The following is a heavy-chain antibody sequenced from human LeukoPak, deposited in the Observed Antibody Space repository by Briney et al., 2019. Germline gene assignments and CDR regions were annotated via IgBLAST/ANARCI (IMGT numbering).Heavy chain of an antibody. CDR1: GGSISSGGYY. V-gene: IGHV4-31*03. D-gene: IGHD6-6*01. Sequence: SETLSLTCTVSGGSISSGGYYWSWIRQHPGKGLEWIGYIYYSGSTYYNPSLKSRVTISVDTSKNQFSLKLSSVTAADTAVYYCASGRSIQGWFDPWGQGTLVTVSS. CDR3: ASGRSIQGWFDP. J-gene: IGHJ5*02. CDR2: IYYSGST.